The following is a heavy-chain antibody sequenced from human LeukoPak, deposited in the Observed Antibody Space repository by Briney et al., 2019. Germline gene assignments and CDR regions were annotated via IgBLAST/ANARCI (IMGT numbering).Heavy chain of an antibody. D-gene: IGHD2-2*01. CDR2: ISSSGSTI. CDR1: GFTFSTYE. V-gene: IGHV3-48*03. Sequence: PGGSLRLSCAASGFTFSTYEMNWVRQAPGKGLEGVSYISSSGSTIYYADSVKGRFTISRDNSKNTLYLQMNSLRAEDTAVYYCALNSTVVGHYWGQGTLVTVSS. J-gene: IGHJ4*02. CDR3: ALNSTVVGHY.